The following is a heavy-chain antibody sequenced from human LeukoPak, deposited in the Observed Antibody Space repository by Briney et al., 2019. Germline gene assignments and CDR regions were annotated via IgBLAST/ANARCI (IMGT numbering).Heavy chain of an antibody. J-gene: IGHJ4*02. V-gene: IGHV1-18*01. CDR1: GYTFTSYG. D-gene: IGHD3-22*01. Sequence: ASVTVSCKASGYTFTSYGISWVRQAPGQGLEWMGWISAYNGNTNYAQKLQGRVTMTTDTSTSTAYMELRSLRSDDTAVCYCARSRTITYYYDSSGYSCDYWGQGTLVTVSS. CDR3: ARSRTITYYYDSSGYSCDY. CDR2: ISAYNGNT.